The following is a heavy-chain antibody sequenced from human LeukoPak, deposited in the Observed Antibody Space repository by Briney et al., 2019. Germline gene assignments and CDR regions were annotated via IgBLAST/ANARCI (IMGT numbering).Heavy chain of an antibody. D-gene: IGHD6-13*01. Sequence: SETLSLTCTVSGGSISSGSYYWSWIRQPAGKGLEWIGRIYTSGSTNYNPSLKSRVTISVDTSKNQFSLKLSSVTAADTAVYYCARAKYSSSWYLDYYYYMDVWGKGTTVTVSS. V-gene: IGHV4-61*02. CDR1: GGSISSGSYY. CDR2: IYTSGST. CDR3: ARAKYSSSWYLDYYYYMDV. J-gene: IGHJ6*03.